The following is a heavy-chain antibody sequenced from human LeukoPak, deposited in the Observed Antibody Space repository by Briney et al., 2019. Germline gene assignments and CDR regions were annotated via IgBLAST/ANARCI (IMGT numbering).Heavy chain of an antibody. D-gene: IGHD6-6*01. CDR3: AKRSSIAFFDY. CDR2: ISGSGGST. J-gene: IGHJ4*02. Sequence: GGSLRLSCTVSGFTFNNYAMSWVRQAPGKGLEWVSGISGSGGSTYYADSVKGRFTISRDNSKNTLYLQMNSLRAEDTAVYYCAKRSSIAFFDYWGQGTLVTVSS. CDR1: GFTFNNYA. V-gene: IGHV3-23*01.